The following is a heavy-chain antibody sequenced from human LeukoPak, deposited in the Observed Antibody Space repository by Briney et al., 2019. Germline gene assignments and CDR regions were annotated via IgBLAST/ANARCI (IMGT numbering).Heavy chain of an antibody. D-gene: IGHD2-15*01. J-gene: IGHJ4*01. V-gene: IGHV5-51*01. CDR1: GYSFTSYW. CDR3: ARAYWSGGSCGGPFDY. Sequence: GESLKISCKGSGYSFTSYWIGWVRQMPGKGLEWMGIIYPGDSDTRYSPSFQGQVTISADTSISTASLQWSSLKASDTAMYYCARAYWSGGSCGGPFDYWGQGTMVTVSS. CDR2: IYPGDSDT.